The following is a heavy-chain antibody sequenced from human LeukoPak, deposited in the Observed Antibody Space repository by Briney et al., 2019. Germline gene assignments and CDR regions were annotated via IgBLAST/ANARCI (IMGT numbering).Heavy chain of an antibody. V-gene: IGHV4-4*09. J-gene: IGHJ5*02. CDR1: GDSISNYY. CDR2: ILSSGST. Sequence: SETLSLTCSVSGDSISNYYWNWIRQSPGKGLEWIGYILSSGSTHHNPSLASRISLSMDPSKNQFSLKLSSVTAADTAVYYCARRVISEFSIDKGNWLDPWGQGTLVTVSP. CDR3: ARRVISEFSIDKGNWLDP. D-gene: IGHD3-3*02.